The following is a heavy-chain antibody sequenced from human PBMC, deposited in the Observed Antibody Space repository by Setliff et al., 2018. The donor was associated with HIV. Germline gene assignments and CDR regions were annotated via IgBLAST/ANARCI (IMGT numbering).Heavy chain of an antibody. V-gene: IGHV3-33*06. CDR1: GFTFNNFA. CDR3: AKEGSYDYVWRYYYAMDV. Sequence: PGGSLRLSCAASGFTFNNFAMSWVRQAPGKGLEWVAVIWFDGTNTYYADSVKGRFIISRDNSKNTLYLQMNSLRAEDTAVYYCAKEGSYDYVWRYYYAMDVWGQGTTVTVSS. J-gene: IGHJ6*02. CDR2: IWFDGTNT. D-gene: IGHD3-16*01.